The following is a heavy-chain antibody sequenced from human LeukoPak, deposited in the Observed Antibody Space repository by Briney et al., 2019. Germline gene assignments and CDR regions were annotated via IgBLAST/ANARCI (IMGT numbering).Heavy chain of an antibody. CDR2: ITGSGGST. J-gene: IGHJ2*01. CDR3: AKNLLVSEIFSWHFYI. Sequence: GGSLRLSCAASGFTFSNYGMSWVRQAPGKGPAWVSSITGSGGSTRVDSVKDRFTISRDNSKNTLYLQMNSLRADDTAVYFCAKNLLVSEIFSWHFYIWGRGTLVTVSS. D-gene: IGHD4-23*01. CDR1: GFTFSNYG. V-gene: IGHV3-23*01.